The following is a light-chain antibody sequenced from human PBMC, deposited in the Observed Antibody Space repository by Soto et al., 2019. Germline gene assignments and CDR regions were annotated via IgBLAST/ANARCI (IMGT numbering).Light chain of an antibody. CDR3: QQFGGSSYT. CDR2: GAS. Sequence: ESVLTQSPGTLSLSPGERATLSCRASQSVSSTYLAWYQQKPGQAPRLLIYGASSRATGIPDRFSGSGCGTDFTLIISRLEPEDFAVYYCQQFGGSSYTFGQGTKLEIK. V-gene: IGKV3-20*01. CDR1: QSVSSTY. J-gene: IGKJ2*01.